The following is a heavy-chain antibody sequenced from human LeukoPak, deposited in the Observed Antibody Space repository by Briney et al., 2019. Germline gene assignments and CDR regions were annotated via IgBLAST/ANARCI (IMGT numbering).Heavy chain of an antibody. V-gene: IGHV1-69-2*01. CDR3: TRIYGSGRGDAFDI. CDR2: VDPEDGET. CDR1: GYTFTDYY. J-gene: IGHJ3*02. D-gene: IGHD3-10*01. Sequence: ASVKVSCKVSGYTFTDYYMHWLQQAPGKGLEWMGLVDPEDGETIYAEMFQGRVTITADTSTDTAYMELSSLRSEDTAVYYCTRIYGSGRGDAFDIWGQGTMVTVSS.